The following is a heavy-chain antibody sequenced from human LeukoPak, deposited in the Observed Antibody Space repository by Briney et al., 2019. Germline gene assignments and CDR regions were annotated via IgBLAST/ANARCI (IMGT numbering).Heavy chain of an antibody. D-gene: IGHD5-24*01. CDR1: GGSISSHY. Sequence: SETLSLTCTVSGGSISSHYWSWIRQPPGKGLEWIGYIHYSGSTNYNPSLKSRVTISVDTSKNQFSLKLSSVTAADTAVYYCARGRWLQPDYWGQGTLVTVSS. J-gene: IGHJ4*02. CDR3: ARGRWLQPDY. V-gene: IGHV4-59*11. CDR2: IHYSGST.